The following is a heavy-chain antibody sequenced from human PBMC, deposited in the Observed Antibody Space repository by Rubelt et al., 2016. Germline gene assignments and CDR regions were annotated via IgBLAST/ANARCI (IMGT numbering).Heavy chain of an antibody. Sequence: LEWVTVISYDGSNEYYADSVKGRFTISRDPSKNTLYLQMNSLRVEDTAVYYCARDRNYYDSSGFSNFDYWGQGTLVTVSS. J-gene: IGHJ4*02. D-gene: IGHD3-22*01. V-gene: IGHV3-30*04. CDR3: ARDRNYYDSSGFSNFDY. CDR2: ISYDGSNE.